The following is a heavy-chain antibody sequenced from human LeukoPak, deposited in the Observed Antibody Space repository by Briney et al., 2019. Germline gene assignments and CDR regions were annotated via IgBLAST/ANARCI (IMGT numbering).Heavy chain of an antibody. Sequence: AVKVSCKASGGTFSSYAISWVRQAPVQGLEWMGGIIPIFGTANYAQKFQGRVTITADKSTSTAYMELSSLRSEDTAVYYCASAPGPANYYMDVWGKGTTVTISS. V-gene: IGHV1-69*06. J-gene: IGHJ6*03. CDR3: ASAPGPANYYMDV. CDR1: GGTFSSYA. CDR2: IIPIFGTA.